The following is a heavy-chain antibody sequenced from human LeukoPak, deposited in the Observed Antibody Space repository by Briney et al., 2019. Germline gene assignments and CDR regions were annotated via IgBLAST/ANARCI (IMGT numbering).Heavy chain of an antibody. V-gene: IGHV4-59*08. CDR3: ARHIGGGIEDMDV. J-gene: IGHJ6*03. CDR2: IYVTGT. D-gene: IGHD3-16*02. Sequence: SETLSLTCTVSGGSIGTYYWSWVRQSPGTGLGWIGYIYVTGTRYNPYLQSRVTISVDRSRNQFFLEMTSVTAADTAVYYCARHIGGGIEDMDVWGRGTKVTVSS. CDR1: GGSIGTYY.